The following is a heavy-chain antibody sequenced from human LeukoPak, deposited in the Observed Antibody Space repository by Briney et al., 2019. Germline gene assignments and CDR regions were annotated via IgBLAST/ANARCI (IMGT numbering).Heavy chain of an antibody. CDR1: GDSISSNN. CDR2: ISSSSSYI. Sequence: PSGTLSLTCAVSGDSISSNNWWSWIRQPPGKGLEWVSSISSSSSYIYYADSVKGRFTISRDNAKNSLYLQMNSLRAEDTAVYYCARATRRRGYFDYWGQGTLVTVSS. J-gene: IGHJ4*02. CDR3: ARATRRRGYFDY. V-gene: IGHV3-21*01. D-gene: IGHD3-10*01.